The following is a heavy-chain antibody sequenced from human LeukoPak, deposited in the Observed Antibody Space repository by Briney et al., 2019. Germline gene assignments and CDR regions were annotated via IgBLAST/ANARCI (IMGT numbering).Heavy chain of an antibody. Sequence: ASVKVSCKASGGTFSSYAISWVRQAPGQGLEWMGWISAYNGNTNYAQELQGRVTMTTDTSTSTAYMELRSLRSDDTAVYYCARKRHDYGGNWFDPWGQGTLVTVSS. J-gene: IGHJ5*02. V-gene: IGHV1-18*01. CDR2: ISAYNGNT. CDR3: ARKRHDYGGNWFDP. CDR1: GGTFSSYA. D-gene: IGHD4-23*01.